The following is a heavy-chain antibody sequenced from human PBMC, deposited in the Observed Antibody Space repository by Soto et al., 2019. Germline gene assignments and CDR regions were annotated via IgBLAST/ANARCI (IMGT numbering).Heavy chain of an antibody. D-gene: IGHD6-6*01. CDR1: GGSISSDDYY. CDR2: IYYSGRT. J-gene: IGHJ4*02. Sequence: KASETLSLTCTVSGGSISSDDYYWSWIRQPPGKGLEWIGYIYYSGRTDYNPSLKSRVIISIDTSKNQFSLNLNSVSAADTAVYYCARDRSNSPDYFDYWGQGTLVTVSS. CDR3: ARDRSNSPDYFDY. V-gene: IGHV4-30-4*01.